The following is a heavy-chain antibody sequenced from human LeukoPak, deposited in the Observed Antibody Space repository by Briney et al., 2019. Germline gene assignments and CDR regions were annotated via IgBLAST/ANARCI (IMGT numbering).Heavy chain of an antibody. J-gene: IGHJ2*01. CDR3: AREALPAGWYFDL. Sequence: PSETLSLTWTVSGGSISSYYWSWIRQPPGKGLEWIGYIYYSGSTNYNPSLKSRVTISVDTSKNQFSLKLSSVTAADTAVYYCAREALPAGWYFDLWGRGTLVTVSS. CDR2: IYYSGST. V-gene: IGHV4-59*01. CDR1: GGSISSYY. D-gene: IGHD6-19*01.